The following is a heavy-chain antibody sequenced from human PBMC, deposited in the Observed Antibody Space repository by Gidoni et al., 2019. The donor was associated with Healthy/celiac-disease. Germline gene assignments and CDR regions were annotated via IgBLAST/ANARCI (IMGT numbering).Heavy chain of an antibody. CDR1: GGSITSGGYS. D-gene: IGHD6-19*01. J-gene: IGHJ4*02. Sequence: QLQLQESGSGLVKPSQTLSLTCAVSGGSITSGGYSWRWIRQPPGKGLEGIGYLYHSGSTYYNPSLKSRVTISLDRSKNQFSLKLRSVTAADTAVYYCAGYSSGWFPAFDYWGQGTLVTVSS. CDR3: AGYSSGWFPAFDY. V-gene: IGHV4-30-2*01. CDR2: LYHSGST.